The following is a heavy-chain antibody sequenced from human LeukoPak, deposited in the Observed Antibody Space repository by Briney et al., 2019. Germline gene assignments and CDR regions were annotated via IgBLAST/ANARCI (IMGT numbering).Heavy chain of an antibody. D-gene: IGHD2/OR15-2a*01. Sequence: GGSLRLSCAVSGLTFSDSYMTWIRQPPGKGLEWLSCISNSATSTYHADSIKGRFTISRDNAKNSLYLQMNSVRDEDTAMYYCARDRQSRYGMDVWGQGTTVTVS. CDR3: ARDRQSRYGMDV. CDR2: ISNSATST. CDR1: GLTFSDSY. V-gene: IGHV3-11*01. J-gene: IGHJ6*02.